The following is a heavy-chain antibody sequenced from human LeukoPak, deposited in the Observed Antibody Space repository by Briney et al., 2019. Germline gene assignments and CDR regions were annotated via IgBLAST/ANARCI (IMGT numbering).Heavy chain of an antibody. Sequence: GESLKISCKGSGYSFTSYWISWVLQMPGKGLEWMGRIDPIDSYTNYSPSFQGHVTISADKSISTAYLQWSSLTASDPDMYYCARHLGGSGWFWGQGTLVTVSS. CDR2: IDPIDSYT. J-gene: IGHJ4*02. D-gene: IGHD6-19*01. CDR3: ARHLGGSGWF. V-gene: IGHV5-10-1*01. CDR1: GYSFTSYW.